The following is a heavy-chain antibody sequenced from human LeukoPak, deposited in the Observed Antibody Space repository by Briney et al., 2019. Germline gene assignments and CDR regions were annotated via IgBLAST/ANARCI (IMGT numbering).Heavy chain of an antibody. Sequence: GGSLRLSCAASGFTFSSYAMGWVRQAPGKGLEWVAVIWYDGSNKYYADSVKGRFTISRDNSKNTLYLQMNSLRAEDTAVYYCARGRGSGPYYFDYWGQGTLVTVSS. CDR1: GFTFSSYA. V-gene: IGHV3-33*08. CDR2: IWYDGSNK. D-gene: IGHD6-19*01. J-gene: IGHJ4*02. CDR3: ARGRGSGPYYFDY.